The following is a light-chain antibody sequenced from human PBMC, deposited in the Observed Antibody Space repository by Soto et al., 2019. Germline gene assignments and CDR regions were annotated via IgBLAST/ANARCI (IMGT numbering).Light chain of an antibody. CDR2: EVS. Sequence: ALTQPASGSGFPGQSITISCTRTSSDVGSYNLVSWYQQHPGKAPKLMIYEVSKRPSGVSNRFSGSKSGNTASLTISGLQAEDEADYYCCSYAGSSTFSYVFGPGTKAPS. CDR3: CSYAGSSTFSYV. J-gene: IGLJ1*01. CDR1: SSDVGSYNL. V-gene: IGLV2-23*02.